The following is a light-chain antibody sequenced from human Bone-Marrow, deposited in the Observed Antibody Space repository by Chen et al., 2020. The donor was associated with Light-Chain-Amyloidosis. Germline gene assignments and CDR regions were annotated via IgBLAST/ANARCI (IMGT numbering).Light chain of an antibody. Sequence: DIVMTQSPLSLPVTPGEPASISCRSSQSLLHSNGYNYLDWYLQKPGQSPQVLIYLGSNRASGVPDRFSGSGAGPDFTLKISSVEAEDVGVYYCMQALQTPSTFGQGTRLEIK. V-gene: IGKV2-28*01. CDR2: LGS. CDR3: MQALQTPST. CDR1: QSLLHSNGYNY. J-gene: IGKJ5*01.